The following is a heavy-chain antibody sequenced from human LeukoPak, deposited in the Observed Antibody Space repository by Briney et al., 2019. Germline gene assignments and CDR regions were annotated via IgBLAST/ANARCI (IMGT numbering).Heavy chain of an antibody. CDR2: ISWNSGSI. Sequence: GRSLRLSCAASGFTFDDYAMHWVRQPPGKGLEWVSGISWNSGSIGYADSVKGRFTISRDNAKNSLYLQMNSLRAEDPALYYCAKGSIAAVAGSFFDYWGQGTLVTVSS. J-gene: IGHJ4*02. CDR3: AKGSIAAVAGSFFDY. V-gene: IGHV3-9*01. CDR1: GFTFDDYA. D-gene: IGHD6-19*01.